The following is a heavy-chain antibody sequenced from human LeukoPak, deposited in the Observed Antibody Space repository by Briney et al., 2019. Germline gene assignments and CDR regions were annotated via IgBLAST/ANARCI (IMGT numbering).Heavy chain of an antibody. Sequence: GGSLRLSCAASGFTFSSYAMSWVRQAPGKGLEWVSAISGSGDGSYYADSVKGRFTISRDNSKNTLYLQMSGLRAEDTAVYYCARAFGSGSQVINYFDFWGQGTLVTVSS. CDR2: ISGSGDGS. CDR3: ARAFGSGSQVINYFDF. J-gene: IGHJ4*02. CDR1: GFTFSSYA. D-gene: IGHD3-10*01. V-gene: IGHV3-23*01.